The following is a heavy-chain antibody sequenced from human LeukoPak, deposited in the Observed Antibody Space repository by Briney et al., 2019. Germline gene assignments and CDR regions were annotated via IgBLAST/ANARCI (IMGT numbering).Heavy chain of an antibody. Sequence: GSLILSCVAAGVTFRSYALCWGRRAPGKGLEGVSGISGSGGTTYYADSVKGRFTISRDNSKNTLYLQMNSLRAKDTAVYYCAKDGPASGDYWGQGTLVTVSS. V-gene: IGHV3-23*01. D-gene: IGHD2-2*01. CDR2: ISGSGGTT. J-gene: IGHJ4*01. CDR1: GVTFRSYA. CDR3: AKDGPASGDY.